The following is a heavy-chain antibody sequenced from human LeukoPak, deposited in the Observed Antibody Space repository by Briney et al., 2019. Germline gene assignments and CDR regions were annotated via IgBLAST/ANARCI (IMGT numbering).Heavy chain of an antibody. J-gene: IGHJ3*02. CDR3: ARDRVALVGSGPSYAFDI. Sequence: GGSLRLSCAASGFTFSSYGMHWVRQAPGKGLEWVAVISYDGSNKYYADSVKGRFTISRDNSKNTLYLQMNSLRAEDTAVYYCARDRVALVGSGPSYAFDIWGQGTMVTVSS. D-gene: IGHD3-3*02. CDR1: GFTFSSYG. CDR2: ISYDGSNK. V-gene: IGHV3-30*03.